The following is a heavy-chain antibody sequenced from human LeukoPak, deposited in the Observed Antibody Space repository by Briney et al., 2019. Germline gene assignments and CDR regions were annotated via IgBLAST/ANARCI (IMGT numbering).Heavy chain of an antibody. V-gene: IGHV1-2*02. CDR2: INPNRGGT. CDR1: GYTFTGYY. D-gene: IGHD6-13*01. CDR3: ASLSSPGIAPTDY. J-gene: IGHJ4*02. Sequence: GASVTVSCKASGYTFTGYYMHWVRQAPGQGLEWMGWINPNRGGTNYAQKFQGRVTMTSDTSISTAYMELSRLRSDDTAVYYCASLSSPGIAPTDYWGQGTLVTVS.